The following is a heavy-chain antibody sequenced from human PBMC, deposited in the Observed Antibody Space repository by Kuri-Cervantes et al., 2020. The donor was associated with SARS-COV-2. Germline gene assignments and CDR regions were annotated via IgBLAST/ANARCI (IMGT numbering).Heavy chain of an antibody. J-gene: IGHJ4*02. Sequence: GESLKISCEASGFTFRSYGMVWVRQAPGKGLECVAFIWYDGSNKYYADSVKGRFSISRDNSKNTLYLQMNSLRAEDTAVYYCAKKGGKLVVPAAMLDYWGQGTLVTVSS. CDR1: GFTFRSYG. V-gene: IGHV3-30*02. CDR3: AKKGGKLVVPAAMLDY. D-gene: IGHD2-2*01. CDR2: IWYDGSNK.